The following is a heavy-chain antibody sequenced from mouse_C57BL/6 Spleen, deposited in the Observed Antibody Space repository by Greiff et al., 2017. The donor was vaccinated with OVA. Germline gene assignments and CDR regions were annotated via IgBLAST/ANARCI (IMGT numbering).Heavy chain of an antibody. CDR2: ITPSHGGP. CDR1: GYTFTSYW. V-gene: IGHV1-53*01. D-gene: IGHD3-2*02. CDR3: ARFTSTAQATMGVDY. J-gene: IGHJ2*01. Sequence: QVQLQQPGTELVKPGSSVQLSCKASGYTFTSYWMHWVKQRPGQGLDWIGNITPSHGGPNYNEKFKSKATLTVYKASSTAYMQLSSLTSVDSAVYYCARFTSTAQATMGVDYWGQGTTLTVSS.